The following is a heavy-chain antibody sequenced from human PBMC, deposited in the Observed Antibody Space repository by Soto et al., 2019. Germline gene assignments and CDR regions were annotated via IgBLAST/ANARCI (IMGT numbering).Heavy chain of an antibody. CDR2: INAGNGNI. D-gene: IGHD2-8*02. V-gene: IGHV1-3*01. CDR3: VKDRSDTWSFDY. CDR1: GYTFTSYA. Sequence: GASVKVSCKASGYTFTSYAIDWVRQAPGQRLEWMGWINAGNGNIKYSQKFQGRVTITSDTSASTAYMELNSLRPEDTAVYYCVKDRSDTWSFDYWGQGTLVTVSS. J-gene: IGHJ4*02.